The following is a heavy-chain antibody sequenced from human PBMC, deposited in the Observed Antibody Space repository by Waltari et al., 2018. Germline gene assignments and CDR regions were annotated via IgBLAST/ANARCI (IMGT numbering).Heavy chain of an antibody. V-gene: IGHV5-51*03. Sequence: EVQLVQSGAEVKKPGESLKISCKGSGYSFTSYWIGGVRQMPGKGLEWMGIIYPGDSDTRYSPSFQGQVTISADKSISTAYLQWSSLKASDTAMYYCASTSAVTNPYDAFDIWGQGTMVTVSS. D-gene: IGHD4-17*01. CDR3: ASTSAVTNPYDAFDI. CDR2: IYPGDSDT. J-gene: IGHJ3*02. CDR1: GYSFTSYW.